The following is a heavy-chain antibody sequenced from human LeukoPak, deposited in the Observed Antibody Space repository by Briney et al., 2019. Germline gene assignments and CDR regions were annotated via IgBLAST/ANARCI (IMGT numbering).Heavy chain of an antibody. Sequence: ASVKVSCKASGYTFTSYDINWVRQATGQGLEWMGWMNPNSGNTGYAQKFQGRVTITRNTSISTACMELSSLRSEDTAVYYCARGIYSSGCWLDYWGQGTLVTVSS. CDR1: GYTFTSYD. J-gene: IGHJ4*02. CDR3: ARGIYSSGCWLDY. CDR2: MNPNSGNT. V-gene: IGHV1-8*03. D-gene: IGHD6-19*01.